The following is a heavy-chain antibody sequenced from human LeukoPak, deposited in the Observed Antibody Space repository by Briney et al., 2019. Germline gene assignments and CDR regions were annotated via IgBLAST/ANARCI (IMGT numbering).Heavy chain of an antibody. J-gene: IGHJ4*02. Sequence: SETLSLTCAVSGGSISSNNWWGWVRQPPGKGLEWIGEINHSGSTNYNPSLKSRVTISVDTSKNQFSLKLSSVTAADTAVYYCARAGYHGSGSYNYWGQGTLVTVSS. V-gene: IGHV4-4*02. CDR2: INHSGST. CDR1: GGSISSNNW. D-gene: IGHD3-10*01. CDR3: ARAGYHGSGSYNY.